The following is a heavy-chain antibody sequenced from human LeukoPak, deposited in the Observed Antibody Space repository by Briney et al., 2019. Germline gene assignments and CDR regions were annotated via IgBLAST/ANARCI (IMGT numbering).Heavy chain of an antibody. J-gene: IGHJ4*02. D-gene: IGHD3-22*01. CDR1: GYTLTELS. CDR3: SAVDYYDSSSLIWY. CDR2: FDPEDGET. V-gene: IGHV1-24*01. Sequence: ASVKVSCKVSGYTLTELSMHWVRQAPGKGLEGMGGFDPEDGETIYAQKFQGRVTMTEDTSTDTAYMLLSSLRSEDTAVYYCSAVDYYDSSSLIWYWGQGTLVTVSS.